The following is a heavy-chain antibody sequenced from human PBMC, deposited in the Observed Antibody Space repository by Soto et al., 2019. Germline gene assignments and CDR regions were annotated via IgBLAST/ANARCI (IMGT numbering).Heavy chain of an antibody. CDR3: AKDYSSGWYRWGVRYFDL. CDR2: ISYDGSNK. Sequence: QVQLVESGGGVVQPGRSLRLSCAASGFTFSSYGMHWVRQAPGKGLEWVAVISYDGSNKYYADSVKGRFTISRDNSKNTLYLQINSLRAEDTAVYYCAKDYSSGWYRWGVRYFDLWGRGTLVTVSS. J-gene: IGHJ2*01. D-gene: IGHD6-19*01. V-gene: IGHV3-30*18. CDR1: GFTFSSYG.